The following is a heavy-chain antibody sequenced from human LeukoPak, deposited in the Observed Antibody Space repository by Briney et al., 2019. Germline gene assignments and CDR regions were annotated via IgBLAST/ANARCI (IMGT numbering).Heavy chain of an antibody. V-gene: IGHV1-18*01. CDR3: ARAPNIAAAGELDY. Sequence: ASVKVSCKASGYTFTSYGISWVRQAPGQGLEWMGWISAYNGNTNYAQKLQGRDTMTTDTSTSTAYMELRSLRSDDTAVYYCARAPNIAAAGELDYWGQGTLVTVSS. D-gene: IGHD6-13*01. J-gene: IGHJ4*02. CDR2: ISAYNGNT. CDR1: GYTFTSYG.